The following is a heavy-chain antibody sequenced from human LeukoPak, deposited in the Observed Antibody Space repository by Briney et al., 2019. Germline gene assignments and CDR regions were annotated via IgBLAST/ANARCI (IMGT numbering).Heavy chain of an antibody. CDR3: ARVPGESSGYPYFDY. D-gene: IGHD3-22*01. J-gene: IGHJ4*02. Sequence: SETLSLTCTVSGGSISSYYWSWIRQPAGKGLEWIGRIYTSGSTNYNPSLKSRVTMSVDTSKNQFSLRLSSVTAADTAVYYCARVPGESSGYPYFDYWGQGTLVTVSS. V-gene: IGHV4-4*07. CDR2: IYTSGST. CDR1: GGSISSYY.